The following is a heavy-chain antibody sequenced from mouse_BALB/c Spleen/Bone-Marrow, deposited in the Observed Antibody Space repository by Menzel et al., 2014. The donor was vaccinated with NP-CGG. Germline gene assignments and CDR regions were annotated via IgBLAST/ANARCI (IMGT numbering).Heavy chain of an antibody. V-gene: IGHV5-9-2*01. J-gene: IGHJ3*01. CDR1: GFTFSNYG. CDR2: ISGGGSYT. Sequence: EVQVVESGGGLVKSGGSLKLSSAASGFTFSNYGMSWVRQTPEKRLEWAATISGGGSYTFYSDSVKGRFTISRDNAKNNQSLQLSSLRSEDTALYYCARHAYYDQTEVSFVYWGQGTLVTVSA. D-gene: IGHD2-4*01. CDR3: ARHAYYDQTEVSFVY.